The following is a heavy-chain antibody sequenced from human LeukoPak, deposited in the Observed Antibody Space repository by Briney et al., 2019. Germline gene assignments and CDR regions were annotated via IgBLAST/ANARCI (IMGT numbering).Heavy chain of an antibody. CDR3: ATDKYMDGDYVGWSY. CDR2: IYYSGTT. D-gene: IGHD4-17*01. J-gene: IGHJ4*02. Sequence: SETLSLTCTVSGGSISSSSYYWGWIRQPPGKGLEWIGYIYYSGTTINYNPSLRSRVTISIDTSKNQFSLKLTSVTAADTAVYYCATDKYMDGDYVGWSYWGQGALVTVSP. CDR1: GGSISSSSYY. V-gene: IGHV4-61*01.